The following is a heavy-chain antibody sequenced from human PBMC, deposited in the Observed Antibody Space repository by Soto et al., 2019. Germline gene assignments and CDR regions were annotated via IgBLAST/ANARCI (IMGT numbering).Heavy chain of an antibody. CDR1: GGTFSTYT. V-gene: IGHV1-69*08. D-gene: IGHD3-10*01. CDR3: ARDSGTVGYDDS. Sequence: QVQLVQSGAEVKKPGSSVKVSCMASGGTFSTYTINWVRQAPGQGLEWMGRIIPLLDVTNNAQRFQGRVTITADKSTSTVYMELTSLTSHDTAVYYCARDSGTVGYDDSWGQGTLVTVSS. CDR2: IIPLLDVT. J-gene: IGHJ4*02.